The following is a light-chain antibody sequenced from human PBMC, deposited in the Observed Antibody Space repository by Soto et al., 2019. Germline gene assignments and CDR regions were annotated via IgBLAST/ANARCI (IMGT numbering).Light chain of an antibody. CDR1: SSDVGGDSY. Sequence: QSALTQPASVSGSPGQSITISCTGTSSDVGGDSYVSWYQQHPGKAPKLMIYDVSNRPSGVSNRFYGSKSGNTASLTISGLQAEVEADYYCSSYTSSSTRVFGGGTKLTVL. J-gene: IGLJ2*01. V-gene: IGLV2-14*03. CDR2: DVS. CDR3: SSYTSSSTRV.